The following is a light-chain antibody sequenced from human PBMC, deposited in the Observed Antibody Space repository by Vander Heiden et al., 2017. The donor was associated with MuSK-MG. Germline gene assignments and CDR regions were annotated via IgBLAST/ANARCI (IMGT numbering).Light chain of an antibody. J-gene: IGLJ2*01. CDR1: SSDVGGYEY. Sequence: QSALTQPPSASGSPGQSVTISCTGTSSDVGGYEYVSWYQQHPGKAPKLIIFEVTRRPSGVPDRFSGSKSGNTASLTVSGLQADDEADYYCGSFAGSKNLLFGGGTKLTVL. CDR3: GSFAGSKNLL. CDR2: EVT. V-gene: IGLV2-8*01.